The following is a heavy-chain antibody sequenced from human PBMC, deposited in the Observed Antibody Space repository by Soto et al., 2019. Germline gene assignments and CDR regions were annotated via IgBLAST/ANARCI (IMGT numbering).Heavy chain of an antibody. CDR1: DYYIKSDKYY. CDR3: ARLEGLATISYYFDF. V-gene: IGHV4-39*01. D-gene: IGHD3-9*01. J-gene: IGHJ4*02. Sequence: TSDTQSLTCSVSDYYIKSDKYYWGWIRQPPGKGLEWIGSIYYRGNAYYNPSLQTRVTISLDKSKSQFSLKLNSVTAADSAVYFCARLEGLATISYYFDFWGPGALVTVS. CDR2: IYYRGNA.